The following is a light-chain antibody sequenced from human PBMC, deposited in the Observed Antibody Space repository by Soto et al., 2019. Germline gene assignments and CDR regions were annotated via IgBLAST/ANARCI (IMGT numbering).Light chain of an antibody. J-gene: IGLJ1*01. CDR3: YSYTSSSTYV. CDR2: DVS. Sequence: QSALTQPASVSGSPGQSITISCSGTGSDVGAYNYVSWYQQHPAKAPKLMIYDVSNRPSGVSDRFSGSKSGNTASLTISGLQADDEDDYYCYSYTSSSTYVFGSGTKVTVL. CDR1: GSDVGAYNY. V-gene: IGLV2-14*01.